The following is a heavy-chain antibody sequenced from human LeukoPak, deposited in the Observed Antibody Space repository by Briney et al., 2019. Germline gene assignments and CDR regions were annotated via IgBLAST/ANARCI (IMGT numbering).Heavy chain of an antibody. D-gene: IGHD4-17*01. CDR2: IYPGDSDT. CDR3: ASLNDYGDYVAAFDI. CDR1: GYSFTSYW. V-gene: IGHV5-51*01. Sequence: GESLKISCKGSGYSFTSYWIGWVRQMPGKGLEWMGLIYPGDSDTRYSPSFQGQVTISADKSISTAYLQWSSLKASDTAMYYCASLNDYGDYVAAFDIWGQGTMVTVSS. J-gene: IGHJ3*02.